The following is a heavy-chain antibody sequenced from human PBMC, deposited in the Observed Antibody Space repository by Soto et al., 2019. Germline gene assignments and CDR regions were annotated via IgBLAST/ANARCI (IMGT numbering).Heavy chain of an antibody. CDR3: ARESEDLTSNFDY. V-gene: IGHV3-21*06. CDR1: GFTFSSFA. J-gene: IGHJ4*02. CDR2: ISSTTNYI. Sequence: GGSLRLSCAASGFTFSSFALNWVRQAPGKGLEWVSSISSTTNYIYYGDSMKGRFTVSRDDAKNSLYLEMNSLRAEDTAVYYCARESEDLTSNFDYWGQGTLVTV.